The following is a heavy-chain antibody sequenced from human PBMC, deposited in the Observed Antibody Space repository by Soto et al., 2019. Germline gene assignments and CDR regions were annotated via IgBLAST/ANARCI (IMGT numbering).Heavy chain of an antibody. CDR1: GYSFTSYW. V-gene: IGHV5-10-1*01. CDR2: IDPSDSYT. D-gene: IGHD6-13*01. J-gene: IGHJ3*02. Sequence: PGESLKISCKGSGYSFTSYWISWVRQMPGKGLEWMGRIDPSDSYTNYSPSFQGHVTISADKSISTAYLQWSSLKASDTAMYYCARQELNIAAAGTWTAFDIWGQGTMVTVSS. CDR3: ARQELNIAAAGTWTAFDI.